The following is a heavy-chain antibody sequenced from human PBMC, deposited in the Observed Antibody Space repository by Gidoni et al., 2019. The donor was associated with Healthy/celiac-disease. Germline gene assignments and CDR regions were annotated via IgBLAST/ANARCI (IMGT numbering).Heavy chain of an antibody. J-gene: IGHJ3*02. D-gene: IGHD6-13*01. Sequence: EVQLLESGGGLVQPGGSLRLSCAASGFTFSSYAMSWVRQAPGKGLEWVSSISGSGGSTYYADSVKGRFTISRDNSKNTLYLQMNSLRAEDTAVYYCAKDIIMAAAVPDDAFDIWGQGTMVTVSS. V-gene: IGHV3-23*01. CDR1: GFTFSSYA. CDR2: ISGSGGST. CDR3: AKDIIMAAAVPDDAFDI.